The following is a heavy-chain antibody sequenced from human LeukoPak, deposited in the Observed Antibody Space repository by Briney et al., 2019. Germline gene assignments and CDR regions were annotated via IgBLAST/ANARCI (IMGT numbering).Heavy chain of an antibody. Sequence: PGGSLRLSCAASGFTFSSYAMSWVRQAPGKGLEWVSANSGSGDNTYYADSVKGRFTISRDKSKNTLYMQMNSLRAEDTAVYHCVKVKGPDRVTGYYPPFDYWGQGALVTVSS. CDR2: NSGSGDNT. D-gene: IGHD3-9*01. J-gene: IGHJ4*02. CDR3: VKVKGPDRVTGYYPPFDY. V-gene: IGHV3-23*01. CDR1: GFTFSSYA.